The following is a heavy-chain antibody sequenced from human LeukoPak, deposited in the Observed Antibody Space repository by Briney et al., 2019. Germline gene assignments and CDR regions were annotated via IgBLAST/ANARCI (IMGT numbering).Heavy chain of an antibody. D-gene: IGHD5-24*01. CDR1: GGSISSNY. V-gene: IGHV4-59*01. CDR3: AARRDGYNNWYFDL. CDR2: IHYSEST. Sequence: PSETLSLTCTVSGGSISSNYWSWIRQPPGKGLEWIGYIHYSESTNYDPSLKSRVTISLDTSKNQFSLKLSSVTAADTAVYYCAARRDGYNNWYFDLWGRGTLVTVSS. J-gene: IGHJ2*01.